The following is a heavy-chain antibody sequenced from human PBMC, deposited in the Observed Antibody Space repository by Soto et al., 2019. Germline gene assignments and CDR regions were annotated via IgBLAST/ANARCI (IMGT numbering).Heavy chain of an antibody. CDR3: ARGLGYCSTTTCSEDWFDP. V-gene: IGHV4-30-2*01. CDR2: IYRSGTT. J-gene: IGHJ5*02. CDR1: GGAISSGDFS. D-gene: IGHD2-2*03. Sequence: SETLSLTCTVSGGAISSGDFSWSWIRQPPGKGLEWIGYIYRSGTTYYNLSLRSRVAISIDRSKNQFSLRLSSVTAADTALYYCARGLGYCSTTTCSEDWFDPWGPGTLVTVSS.